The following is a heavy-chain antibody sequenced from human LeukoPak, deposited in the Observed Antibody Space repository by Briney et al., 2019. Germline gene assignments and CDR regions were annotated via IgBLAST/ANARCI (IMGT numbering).Heavy chain of an antibody. Sequence: PSETLSLTCAVYGGSFSGYYWSWIRQPPGKGLEWIGEINHSGSTYYNPSLKSRVTISVDTSKNQFSLKLSSVTAADTAVYYCARGSGPSDYWGQGTLVTVSS. CDR1: GGSFSGYY. CDR3: ARGSGPSDY. CDR2: INHSGST. V-gene: IGHV4-34*01. D-gene: IGHD3-10*01. J-gene: IGHJ4*02.